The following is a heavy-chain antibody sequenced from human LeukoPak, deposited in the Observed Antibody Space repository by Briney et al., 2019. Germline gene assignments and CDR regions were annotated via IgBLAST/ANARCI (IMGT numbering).Heavy chain of an antibody. CDR3: AKGYGSGSYYNAAGLYFDY. CDR1: GFTFSNHA. J-gene: IGHJ4*02. Sequence: GGSLRLSCAASGFTFSNHAMSWVRQAPGKGLEWVSAISGSGVSEYYADSVQGRFTISRDNSKNTLYLQMNSLRVEDTAVYYCAKGYGSGSYYNAAGLYFDYWGQGTLVTVSS. CDR2: ISGSGVSE. D-gene: IGHD3-10*01. V-gene: IGHV3-23*01.